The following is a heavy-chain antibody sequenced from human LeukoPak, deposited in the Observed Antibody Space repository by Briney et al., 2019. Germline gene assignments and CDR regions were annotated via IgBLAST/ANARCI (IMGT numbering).Heavy chain of an antibody. V-gene: IGHV4-34*01. Sequence: SETLSLTCAVYGGSFSGYYWSWIRQPPGKGLEWIGEINHSGSTNYNPSLKGRVTISVDTSKNQFSLKLSSVTAADTAVYYCARGQVVGASFDYWGQGTLVTVSS. D-gene: IGHD1-26*01. CDR3: ARGQVVGASFDY. CDR1: GGSFSGYY. J-gene: IGHJ4*02. CDR2: INHSGST.